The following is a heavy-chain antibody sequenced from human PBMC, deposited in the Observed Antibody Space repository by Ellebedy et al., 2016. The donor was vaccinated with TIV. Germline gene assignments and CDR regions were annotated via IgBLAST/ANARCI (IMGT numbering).Heavy chain of an antibody. CDR1: GFTFSSYS. J-gene: IGHJ4*02. CDR2: ISGSGSTI. V-gene: IGHV3-48*01. CDR3: AKDRDYYGSGSYAY. D-gene: IGHD3-10*01. Sequence: GGSLRLXXAASGFTFSSYSMNWVRQAPGKGLEWISYISGSGSTIYYADSVKGRFTISRDNSKNTLYLQMNSLRAEDTAVYYCAKDRDYYGSGSYAYWGQGTLVTVSS.